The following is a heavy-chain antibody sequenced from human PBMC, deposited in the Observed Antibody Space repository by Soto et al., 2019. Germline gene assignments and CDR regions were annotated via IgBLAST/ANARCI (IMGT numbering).Heavy chain of an antibody. Sequence: SETLSLTCTVSGGSISSGGYYWSWIRQHPGKGLEWIGYIYYSGSTYYNPSLKSRVTISVDTSKNQFSLKLSSVTAADTAVYYCAKAGGIHDYGDYAFDYWGQGTLVTVSS. J-gene: IGHJ4*02. D-gene: IGHD4-17*01. V-gene: IGHV4-31*03. CDR3: AKAGGIHDYGDYAFDY. CDR2: IYYSGST. CDR1: GGSISSGGYY.